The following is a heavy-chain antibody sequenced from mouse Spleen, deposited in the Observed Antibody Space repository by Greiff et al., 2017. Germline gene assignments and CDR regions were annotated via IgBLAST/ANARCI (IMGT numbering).Heavy chain of an antibody. D-gene: IGHD1-1*01. J-gene: IGHJ2*01. V-gene: IGHV1-50*01. CDR3: ARRITTVVALDY. CDR2: IDPSDSYT. CDR1: GYTFTSYW. Sequence: QVQLQQPGAELVKPGASVKLSCKASGYTFTSYWMQWVKQRPGQGLEWIGEIDPSDSYTNYNQKFKGKATLTVDTSSSTAYMQLSSLTSEDSAVYYCARRITTVVALDYWGQGTTLTVSS.